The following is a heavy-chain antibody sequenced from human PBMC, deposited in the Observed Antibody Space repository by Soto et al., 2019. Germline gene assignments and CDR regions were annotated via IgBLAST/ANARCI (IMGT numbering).Heavy chain of an antibody. J-gene: IGHJ6*02. V-gene: IGHV1-18*01. Sequence: ASVKVSCKASGGTFSSYTISWVRQAPGQGLEWMGWISAYNGNTNYAQKLQGRVTMTTDTSTSTAYMELRSLRSDDTAVYYCASNYLYYYGSGNTNYYGMDVWGQGTTVTVS. CDR2: ISAYNGNT. D-gene: IGHD3-10*01. CDR1: GGTFSSYT. CDR3: ASNYLYYYGSGNTNYYGMDV.